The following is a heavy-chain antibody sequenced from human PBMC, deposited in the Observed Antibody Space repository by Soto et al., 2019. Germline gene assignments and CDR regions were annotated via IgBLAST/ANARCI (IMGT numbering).Heavy chain of an antibody. CDR2: INHSGST. CDR3: ARANILTGYYKPYYFDY. V-gene: IGHV4-34*01. D-gene: IGHD3-9*01. J-gene: IGHJ4*02. CDR1: GGSFSGYY. Sequence: SETLSLTCAVYGGSFSGYYWSWIRQPPGKGLEWIGEINHSGSTNYNPSLKSRVTISVDTSKNQFSLKLSSVTAADTAVYYCARANILTGYYKPYYFDYWGQGTLVTVSS.